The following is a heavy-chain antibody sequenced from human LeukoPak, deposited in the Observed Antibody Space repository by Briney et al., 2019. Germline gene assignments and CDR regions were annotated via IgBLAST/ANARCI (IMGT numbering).Heavy chain of an antibody. CDR3: ARSGGWDYYGSGSYFDY. CDR2: ISGSGGST. D-gene: IGHD3-10*01. Sequence: GGSLRLSCAASGFTISSYAMSWVRQAPGKGLEWVSAISGSGGSTYYADSVKGRFTISRDNSKNTLYLQMNSLRAEDTAVYYCARSGGWDYYGSGSYFDYWGQGTLVTVSS. CDR1: GFTISSYA. V-gene: IGHV3-23*01. J-gene: IGHJ4*02.